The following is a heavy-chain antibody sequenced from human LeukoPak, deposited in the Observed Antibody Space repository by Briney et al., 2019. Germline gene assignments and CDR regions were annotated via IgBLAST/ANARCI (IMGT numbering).Heavy chain of an antibody. Sequence: PGGSLRLSCAASGFTFSSYAMSWVRQAPGKGLEWVSAISGSGGSTYYADSVKGRFTISRDNSKNTLYLQMNSLRAEDTAVYYCARSSLSGITMVRGVNPYYFDYWGQGTLVTVSS. CDR3: ARSSLSGITMVRGVNPYYFDY. V-gene: IGHV3-23*01. CDR2: ISGSGGST. D-gene: IGHD3-10*01. CDR1: GFTFSSYA. J-gene: IGHJ4*02.